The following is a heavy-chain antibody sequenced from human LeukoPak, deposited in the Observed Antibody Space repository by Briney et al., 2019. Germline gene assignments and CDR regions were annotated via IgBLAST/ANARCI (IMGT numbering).Heavy chain of an antibody. CDR3: ARAARLLWFGELSTPYYFDY. CDR1: GFTLSSNY. J-gene: IGHJ4*02. V-gene: IGHV3-66*01. D-gene: IGHD3-10*01. Sequence: GSLRLSRAASGFTLSSNYISWVRQAPGKGLEWVPIIYSRGSTYYADSVKGRFTISRDNTKNTLYLQMNSLRAEDAAVYYCARAARLLWFGELSTPYYFDYWGQGTLVTVSS. CDR2: IYSRGST.